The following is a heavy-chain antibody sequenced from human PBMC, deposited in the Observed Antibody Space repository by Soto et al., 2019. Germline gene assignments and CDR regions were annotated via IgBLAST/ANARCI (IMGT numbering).Heavy chain of an antibody. D-gene: IGHD3-22*01. CDR2: ISAYNGNT. CDR1: GYTFTSYG. CDR3: ARDHFIIDYYDSSGYLYYFDY. Sequence: VASVKVSCKASGYTFTSYGISWVRQAPGQGLEWMAWISAYNGNTNYAQKFQDRVTMTTDTSTSTAYMELRSLRSDDTAVYYCARDHFIIDYYDSSGYLYYFDYWGQGALVTVSS. V-gene: IGHV1-18*01. J-gene: IGHJ4*02.